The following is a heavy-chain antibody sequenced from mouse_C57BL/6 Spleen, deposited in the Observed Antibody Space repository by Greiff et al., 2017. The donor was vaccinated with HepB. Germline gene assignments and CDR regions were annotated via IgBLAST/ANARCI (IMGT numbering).Heavy chain of an antibody. Sequence: EVKLVESGGGLVQPGGSMKLSCVASGFTFSNYWMNWVRQSPEKGLEWVAQIRLKSDNYATHYAESVKGRFTISRDDSKSSVYLQMNNLRAEDTGIYYCTTGTFSAMDYWGQGTSVTVSS. CDR1: GFTFSNYW. V-gene: IGHV6-3*01. D-gene: IGHD4-1*01. J-gene: IGHJ4*01. CDR3: TTGTFSAMDY. CDR2: IRLKSDNYAT.